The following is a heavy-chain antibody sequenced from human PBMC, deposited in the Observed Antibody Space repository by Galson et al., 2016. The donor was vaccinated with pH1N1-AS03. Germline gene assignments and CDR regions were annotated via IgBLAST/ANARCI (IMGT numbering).Heavy chain of an antibody. CDR3: AKNHLDTRGYYSVVDY. CDR2: ISYDGSAR. CDR1: GFTLSRYG. Sequence: SLRLSCAASGFTLSRYGMHWVRQAPGKGLEWVAAISYDGSARYYADSVKGRFTVSRDDSKNTLYLQMHSLSTEDTAIYYCAKNHLDTRGYYSVVDYWGQGTLVTVSS. J-gene: IGHJ4*02. D-gene: IGHD3-22*01. V-gene: IGHV3-30*18.